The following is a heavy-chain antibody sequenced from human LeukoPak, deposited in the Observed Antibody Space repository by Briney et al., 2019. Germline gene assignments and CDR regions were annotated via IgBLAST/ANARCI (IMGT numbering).Heavy chain of an antibody. Sequence: ASVKVSCKASGHTFTSYGISWVRQAPGQGLEWMGWISAYNGNTNYAQKLQGRVTMTTDTSTSTAYMELRSLRSDDTAVYYCARVPGRYCSSTSCYRYFDYWGQGTLVTVSS. V-gene: IGHV1-18*01. CDR2: ISAYNGNT. CDR1: GHTFTSYG. J-gene: IGHJ4*02. D-gene: IGHD2-2*01. CDR3: ARVPGRYCSSTSCYRYFDY.